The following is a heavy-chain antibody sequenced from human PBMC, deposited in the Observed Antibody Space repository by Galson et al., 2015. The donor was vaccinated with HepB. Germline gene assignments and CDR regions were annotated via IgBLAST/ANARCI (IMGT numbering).Heavy chain of an antibody. CDR1: GGTFSSYA. D-gene: IGHD1-26*01. V-gene: IGHV1-69*04. J-gene: IGHJ3*02. CDR3: ARGGRDSGSYGAFRNAFDI. CDR2: IIPILGIA. Sequence: SVKVSCKASGGTFSSYAISWVRQAPGQGLEWMGRIIPILGIANYAQKFQGRVTITADKSTSTAYMELSSLRSEDTAVYYCARGGRDSGSYGAFRNAFDIWGQGTMVTVSS.